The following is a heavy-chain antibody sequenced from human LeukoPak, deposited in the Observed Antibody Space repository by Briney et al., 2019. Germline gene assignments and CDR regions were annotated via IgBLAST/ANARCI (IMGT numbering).Heavy chain of an antibody. CDR2: INHSGST. D-gene: IGHD3-10*01. CDR1: GGSFSGYY. V-gene: IGHV4-34*01. Sequence: SETLSLTCAVYGGSFSGYYWSWIRQPPGKGLEWIGEINHSGSTNYNPSLKSRVTISVDTSKNQFSLKLSSVTAADTAVYYCASRAPALGGYGESAYYMDVWGKGTTVTVSS. J-gene: IGHJ6*03. CDR3: ASRAPALGGYGESAYYMDV.